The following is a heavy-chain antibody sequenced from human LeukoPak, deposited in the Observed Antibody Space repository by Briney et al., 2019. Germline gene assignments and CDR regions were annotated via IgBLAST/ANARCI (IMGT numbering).Heavy chain of an antibody. CDR2: INPSGGST. V-gene: IGHV1-46*01. Sequence: ASVKVSCRASGYTFTSYYMHWVRQAPGQGLEWMGIINPSGGSTSYAQKFQGRVTMTRDTSTNTVYMELSSLRSEDTAVYYCARDSNEWNWFDPWGQGTLVTVSS. J-gene: IGHJ5*02. CDR3: ARDSNEWNWFDP. CDR1: GYTFTSYY. D-gene: IGHD2-8*01.